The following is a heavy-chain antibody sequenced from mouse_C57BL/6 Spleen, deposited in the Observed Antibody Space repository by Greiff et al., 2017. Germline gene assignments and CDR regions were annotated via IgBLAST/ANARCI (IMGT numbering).Heavy chain of an antibody. CDR3: ARLGDYDGKDYAMDY. D-gene: IGHD2-4*01. Sequence: DVHLVESGGGLVKPGGSLKLSCAASGFTFSDYGMHWVRQAPEKGLEWVAYISSGSSTIYYADTVKGRFTISRDNAKNTLFLQMTSLRSEDTAMYYCARLGDYDGKDYAMDYWGQGTSVTVSS. CDR1: GFTFSDYG. J-gene: IGHJ4*01. V-gene: IGHV5-17*01. CDR2: ISSGSSTI.